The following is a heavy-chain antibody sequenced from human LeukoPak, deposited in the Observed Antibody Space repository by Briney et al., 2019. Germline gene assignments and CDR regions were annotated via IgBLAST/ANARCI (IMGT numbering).Heavy chain of an antibody. J-gene: IGHJ5*02. CDR1: GFTFSSCS. V-gene: IGHV3-21*01. CDR2: ISSSSSYI. D-gene: IGHD3-22*01. CDR3: ARDGRYDSSGDNWFDP. Sequence: PGGSLRLSCAASGFTFSSCSLNWVRQAPGKGLEWVSSISSSSSYIYYADSVKGRFTISRDNAKNSLYLQMNSLRAEDTAVYYCARDGRYDSSGDNWFDPWGQGTLVTVSS.